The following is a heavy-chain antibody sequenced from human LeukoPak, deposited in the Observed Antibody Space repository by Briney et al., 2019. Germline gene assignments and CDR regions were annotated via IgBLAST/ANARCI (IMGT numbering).Heavy chain of an antibody. V-gene: IGHV3-30-3*01. CDR2: ISYDGSNK. CDR3: ARAAGVAATSRAGGYFDY. Sequence: PGGSLRLSCAASGFTFSSSWMHWVRQAPGKGLEWVAVISYDGSNKYYADSVKGRFTISRDNSKNTLYLQMNSLRTEDTAVYYCARAAGVAATSRAGGYFDYWGQGTLVTVSS. J-gene: IGHJ4*02. CDR1: GFTFSSSW. D-gene: IGHD2-15*01.